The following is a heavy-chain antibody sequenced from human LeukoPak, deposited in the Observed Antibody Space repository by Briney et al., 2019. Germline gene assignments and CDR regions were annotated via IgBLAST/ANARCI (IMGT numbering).Heavy chain of an antibody. Sequence: ASVKVSCKASGYTSTSYDINWVRQATGQGLEWMGWMNPNSGNTGYAQKFQGRVTMTRNTSISTAYMELSSLRSEDTAVYYCARRLIAAAGTFDPWGQGTLVTVSS. V-gene: IGHV1-8*01. J-gene: IGHJ5*02. D-gene: IGHD6-13*01. CDR1: GYTSTSYD. CDR3: ARRLIAAAGTFDP. CDR2: MNPNSGNT.